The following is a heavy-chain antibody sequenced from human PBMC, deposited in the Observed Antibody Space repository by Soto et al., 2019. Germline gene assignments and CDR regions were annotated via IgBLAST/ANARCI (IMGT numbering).Heavy chain of an antibody. CDR2: IYYTGTT. Sequence: QVQLQESGPGLVKPSETLSLTCTVSGSPISSYYWSWFRQPPGQGLEWVGYIYYTGTTTYNPSFKCRITLPLDTSKTQFSLNLRSVTAADTAVYYCARLGDYYQAFDYWGQGALVTVSS. D-gene: IGHD3-22*01. V-gene: IGHV4-59*08. CDR1: GSPISSYY. CDR3: ARLGDYYQAFDY. J-gene: IGHJ4*02.